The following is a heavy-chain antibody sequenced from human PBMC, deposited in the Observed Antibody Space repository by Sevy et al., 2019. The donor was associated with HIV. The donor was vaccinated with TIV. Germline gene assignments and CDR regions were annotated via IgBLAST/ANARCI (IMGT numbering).Heavy chain of an antibody. CDR3: ARDWQQDYYDSSGYFDY. CDR2: ISSSSGTI. CDR1: GFTFSSYS. J-gene: IGHJ4*02. D-gene: IGHD3-22*01. Sequence: GGSLRLSCAASGFTFSSYSMSWVRQAPGKGLEWVSYISSSSGTIYYADSVKGRFTISRDNAKNSLYLQMNSLRAEDTAVYYCARDWQQDYYDSSGYFDYWGQGTLVTVSS. V-gene: IGHV3-48*01.